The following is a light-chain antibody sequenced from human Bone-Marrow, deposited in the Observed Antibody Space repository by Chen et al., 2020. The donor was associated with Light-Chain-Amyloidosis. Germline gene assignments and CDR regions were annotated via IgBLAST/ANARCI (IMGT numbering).Light chain of an antibody. CDR1: SSNIGANYD. CDR2: GTT. J-gene: IGLJ3*02. V-gene: IGLV1-40*01. CDR3: QSYDRSLSGSV. Sequence: QSVLTQPPSVSGAPGQRLTISCTGSSSNIGANYDVHWYQQLPGTAPKLLIFGTTNRTSGVPDRFSGSKSGTSASLAITGLQAEDEADYYCQSYDRSLSGSVFGGGTKLTVL.